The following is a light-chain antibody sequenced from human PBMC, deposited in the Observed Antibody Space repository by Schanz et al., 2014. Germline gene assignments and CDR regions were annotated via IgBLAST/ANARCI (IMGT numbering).Light chain of an antibody. Sequence: EIVLTQTPGTLSLSPGERAALSCRASQIVITNFLAWYQQKPGQAPRLLISDASNRATGVPDRFSGSGSGTEFTLTISSLQSEDFAVYYCQQYNNWHWTFGQGTKVEIK. J-gene: IGKJ1*01. CDR1: QIVITN. CDR3: QQYNNWHWT. V-gene: IGKV3D-15*01. CDR2: DAS.